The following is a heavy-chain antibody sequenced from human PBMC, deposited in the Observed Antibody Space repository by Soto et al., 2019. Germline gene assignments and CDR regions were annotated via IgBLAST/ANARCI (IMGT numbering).Heavy chain of an antibody. D-gene: IGHD2-21*02. J-gene: IGHJ6*02. V-gene: IGHV2-5*02. CDR3: VQSRCGGDCLQSYSSHSYYGLDV. CDR1: GLSLSTTGVG. CDR2: IYWDDDK. Sequence: QITLKESGPTLVKPTQTLTLTCTLSGLSLSTTGVGVGWIRQPPGKALEWLALIYWDDDKRYSPSLKSRITLTKDPSKNKVVLTMTIMDPVDTATYYCVQSRCGGDCLQSYSSHSYYGLDVWGQGTTVTVSS.